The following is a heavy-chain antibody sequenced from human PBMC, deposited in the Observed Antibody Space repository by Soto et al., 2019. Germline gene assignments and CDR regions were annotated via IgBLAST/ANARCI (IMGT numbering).Heavy chain of an antibody. CDR2: IYYSGST. CDR1: GASISSTSYY. D-gene: IGHD3-10*01. V-gene: IGHV4-39*01. J-gene: IGHJ5*02. CDR3: ARHDMVREVNCFDP. Sequence: SETLSLTCTVSGASISSTSYYWGWSRQPPGKGLEWIGSIYYSGSTYYNPSLKSRVTITVDMSKNQFSLKLSSVTAADTAVYYCARHDMVREVNCFDPWGQGTLVTVSS.